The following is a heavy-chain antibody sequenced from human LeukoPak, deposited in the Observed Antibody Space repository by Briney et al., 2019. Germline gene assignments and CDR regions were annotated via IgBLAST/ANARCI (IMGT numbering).Heavy chain of an antibody. CDR3: AKLGNYDLMIDY. Sequence: GSLRLSCAASGFSFDDYGMSWVRQAPGKGLEWIGNIYHSGNTYYNPSLKSRVTISVDTSKNQFSLKLSSVTAADTAVYYCAKLGNYDLMIDYWGQGTLVTVSS. CDR2: IYHSGNT. V-gene: IGHV4-38-2*01. D-gene: IGHD3-3*01. J-gene: IGHJ4*02. CDR1: GFSFDDYG.